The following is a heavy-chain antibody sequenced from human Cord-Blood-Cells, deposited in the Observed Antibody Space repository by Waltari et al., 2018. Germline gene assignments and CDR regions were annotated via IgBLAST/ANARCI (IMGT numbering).Heavy chain of an antibody. D-gene: IGHD3-10*01. Sequence: QGQLVESGGGVVQPGRSLRRSGAASGFPFSSYAMTGVRQAPGKGLEWVAVISYDGSNKYYADSVKGRFTISRDNSKNTLYLQMNSLRAEDTAVYYCARDRSLYGSGMGGDYWGQGTLVTVSS. CDR1: GFPFSSYA. V-gene: IGHV3-30-3*01. CDR2: ISYDGSNK. J-gene: IGHJ4*02. CDR3: ARDRSLYGSGMGGDY.